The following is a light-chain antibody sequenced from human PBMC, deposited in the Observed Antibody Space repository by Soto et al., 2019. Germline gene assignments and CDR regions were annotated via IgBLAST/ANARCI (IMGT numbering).Light chain of an antibody. Sequence: EVVLTQSPATLSLSPGERATLSCRASQGLSIYLAWYQQKPGQAPRLLIYDSSNRSTGVPDRFSGSGSGTVFTLTISSLEPEDFAVYYCQQRYNWPPLTFGGGTRVEIK. CDR2: DSS. J-gene: IGKJ4*01. CDR3: QQRYNWPPLT. V-gene: IGKV3-11*01. CDR1: QGLSIY.